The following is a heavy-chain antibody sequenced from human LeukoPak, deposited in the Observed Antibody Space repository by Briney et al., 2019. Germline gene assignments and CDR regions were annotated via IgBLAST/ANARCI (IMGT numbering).Heavy chain of an antibody. CDR3: AAVAGSHDAFDI. D-gene: IGHD6-19*01. Sequence: SVKVSCKASGGTFSSYAISWVRQAPGQGLEWMGGIIPIFGTANYAQKFQGRVTITADESTSTAYMELSSLRSEDTAVYYCAAVAGSHDAFDIWGQGTMVTVSS. V-gene: IGHV1-69*13. CDR2: IIPIFGTA. J-gene: IGHJ3*02. CDR1: GGTFSSYA.